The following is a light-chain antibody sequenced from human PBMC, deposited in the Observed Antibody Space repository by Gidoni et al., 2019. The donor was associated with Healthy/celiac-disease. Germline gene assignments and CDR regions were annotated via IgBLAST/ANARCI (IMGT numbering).Light chain of an antibody. CDR3: QQYYSYPPT. Sequence: AIRMTQSPSSFSASTGDRVTITCRASQGISSYLAWYQQKPGKAPKLLIYAASTLQSGVPSRFSGSGSVTDFPLTISCLHSEDFATYYCQQYYSYPPTFGQGTKVEI. CDR1: QGISSY. CDR2: AAS. J-gene: IGKJ1*01. V-gene: IGKV1-8*01.